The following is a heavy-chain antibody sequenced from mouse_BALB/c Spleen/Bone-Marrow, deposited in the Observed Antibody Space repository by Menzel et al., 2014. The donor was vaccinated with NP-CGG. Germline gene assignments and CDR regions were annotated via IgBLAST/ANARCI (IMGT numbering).Heavy chain of an antibody. Sequence: QLQQPGAELVMPGASVKMSCKASGYTFTDYWMHWVKQRPGQGLEWIGAIDTSDTYTNYNQKFKGKATLTVDESSSTAYMQLSSLTSEDSAVYFCTRGWDGYYFDYWGQGTTLTVSS. CDR3: TRGWDGYYFDY. J-gene: IGHJ2*01. D-gene: IGHD4-1*01. CDR2: IDTSDTYT. CDR1: GYTFTDYW. V-gene: IGHV1-69*01.